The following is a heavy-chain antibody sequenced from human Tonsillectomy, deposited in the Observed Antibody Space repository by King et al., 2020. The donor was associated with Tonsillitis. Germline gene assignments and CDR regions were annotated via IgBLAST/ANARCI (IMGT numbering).Heavy chain of an antibody. CDR3: AKEGAVAAISNYYYYGMDV. Sequence: VQLVESGGGVVQPGRSLRLSCADSGFTFSSYSMHWVRQAPGKGLEWVAVISFDASYKYYADSVKGRFTISRDNSKNTLFLQMNSLRAEDTAVYYCAKEGAVAAISNYYYYGMDVWGQGTTVTVSS. CDR1: GFTFSSYS. CDR2: ISFDASYK. D-gene: IGHD6-19*01. J-gene: IGHJ6*02. V-gene: IGHV3-30*18.